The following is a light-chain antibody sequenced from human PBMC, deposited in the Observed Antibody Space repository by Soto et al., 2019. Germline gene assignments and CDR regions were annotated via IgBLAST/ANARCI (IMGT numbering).Light chain of an antibody. CDR2: GAS. CDR3: QQYGSSPQT. V-gene: IGKV3-20*01. J-gene: IGKJ1*01. CDR1: QSVSSSY. Sequence: EILFTHSPGTLSLSPGERATLSCRASQSVSSSYLAWYQQKPGQAPRLLIYGASSRATGIPDRFSGSGSGTDFTLTISRLEPEDFAVYYCQQYGSSPQTFGQGTKVDIK.